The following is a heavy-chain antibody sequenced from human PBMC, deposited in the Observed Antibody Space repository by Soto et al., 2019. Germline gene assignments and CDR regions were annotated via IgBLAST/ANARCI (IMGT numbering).Heavy chain of an antibody. J-gene: IGHJ6*02. V-gene: IGHV4-59*01. Sequence: PAETMSLNRSINGGSSRSYHWRWIRQPPEKGLEWIGYISYRGSNTYTPSLESRVTISVDTSKNQFSLKLSSVTAADTAVYYCAIVPAAIDVFWYYYYYRMELWGQG. D-gene: IGHD2-2*01. CDR2: ISYRGSN. CDR1: GGSSRSYH. CDR3: AIVPAAIDVFWYYYYYRMEL.